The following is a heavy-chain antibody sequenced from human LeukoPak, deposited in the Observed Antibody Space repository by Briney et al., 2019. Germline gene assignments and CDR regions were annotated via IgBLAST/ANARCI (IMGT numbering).Heavy chain of an antibody. V-gene: IGHV3-7*01. CDR2: INQDGTEK. CDR3: ARGIDI. Sequence: PGGFLRLSCAASGFTFSSYWMNWVRQAPGKGLEWVANINQDGTEKYYVDSVKGRFTISRDNAKNSLYLQMNSLRAEDTAIYYCARGIDIWGQGTMVTVSS. J-gene: IGHJ3*02. CDR1: GFTFSSYW.